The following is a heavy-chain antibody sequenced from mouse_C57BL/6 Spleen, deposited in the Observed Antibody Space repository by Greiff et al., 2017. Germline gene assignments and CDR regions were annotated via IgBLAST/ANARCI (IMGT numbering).Heavy chain of an antibody. CDR3: ASYYYGSSSYYFDY. V-gene: IGHV1-59*01. D-gene: IGHD1-1*01. CDR1: GYTFTSYW. Sequence: QVQLQQPGAELVRPGTSVKLSCKASGYTFTSYWMHWVKQRPGQGLEWIGVIDPSDSYTNYNQKFKGKATLTVDTSSSTAYMQLSSLTSEDSAVYYCASYYYGSSSYYFDYWGQGTTLTVSS. CDR2: IDPSDSYT. J-gene: IGHJ2*01.